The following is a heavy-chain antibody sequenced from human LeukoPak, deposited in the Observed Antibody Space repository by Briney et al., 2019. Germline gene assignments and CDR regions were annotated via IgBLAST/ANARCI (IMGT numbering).Heavy chain of an antibody. CDR1: GFTFTSYA. V-gene: IGHV3-23*01. D-gene: IGHD5-12*01. J-gene: IGHJ4*02. CDR2: ITGSGGGT. CDR3: AKDPTKAVGFSHIDY. Sequence: GGSLRLSCAASGFTFTSYAMSWIRQAPGKGLEWVSTITGSGGGTYYADSVKGRFIISRDNFKTPLYLQMNSLRVEDTAVYYCAKDPTKAVGFSHIDYWGPGTLVTVSS.